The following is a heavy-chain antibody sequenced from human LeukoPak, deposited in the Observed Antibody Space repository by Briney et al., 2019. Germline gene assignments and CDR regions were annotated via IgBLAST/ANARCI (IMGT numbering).Heavy chain of an antibody. Sequence: PGGPLRLSCAASGFTFSSYSMIWLLQAPGKGLEWVSSISSSISYIYYADSVKGRFTISRDNAKNSLYLQMNSLRAEDTAVYYCARTLWTYVFVNWGQGTLVTVSS. J-gene: IGHJ4*02. V-gene: IGHV3-21*01. CDR1: GFTFSSYS. CDR3: ARTLWTYVFVN. D-gene: IGHD2-21*01. CDR2: ISSSISYI.